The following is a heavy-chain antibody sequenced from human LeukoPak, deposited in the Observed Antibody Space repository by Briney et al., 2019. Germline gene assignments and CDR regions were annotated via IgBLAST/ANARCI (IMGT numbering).Heavy chain of an antibody. CDR2: ITTSSTYT. CDR1: GFTFSSYE. D-gene: IGHD1-26*01. V-gene: IGHV3-21*01. J-gene: IGHJ6*03. CDR3: ARDPYSGAYGNTYYYYMDV. Sequence: GGSLRLSCAASGFTFSSYEMNWVRQAPGKGLEWISSITTSSTYTFYADSVKGRFTIFRDNARNSLYLQMNSLTAEDTAVYYCARDPYSGAYGNTYYYYMDVWGKGTTVTISS.